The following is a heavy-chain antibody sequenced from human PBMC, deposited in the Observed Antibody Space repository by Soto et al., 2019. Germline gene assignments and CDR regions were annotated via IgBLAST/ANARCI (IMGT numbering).Heavy chain of an antibody. V-gene: IGHV4-31*03. D-gene: IGHD4-17*01. Sequence: QVQLQESGPGLVKPSQTLSLTCTVSGGSISSGGYYWSWIRQHPGKGLEWIGYIYYSGSTYYNPSLKSRVTISVDTSKNQFSLKLSSVTAADTAVYYCARDSYGDYERGDDAFDSWGQGTMVTVSS. CDR1: GGSISSGGYY. CDR3: ARDSYGDYERGDDAFDS. CDR2: IYYSGST. J-gene: IGHJ3*02.